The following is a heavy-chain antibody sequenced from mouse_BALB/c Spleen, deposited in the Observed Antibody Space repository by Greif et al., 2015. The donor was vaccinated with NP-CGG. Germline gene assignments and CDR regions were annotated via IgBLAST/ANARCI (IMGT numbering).Heavy chain of an antibody. V-gene: IGHV2-6-2*01. CDR2: IWSDGST. CDR1: GFSLTSYG. Sequence: VKLVESGPDLVAPSQSLSITCTVSGFSLTSYGVHWVRQPPGKGLEWLVVIWSDGSTTYNSALKSRLSISKDNSKSQVFLKMNSLQTDDTAMYYCARHDYYGSSYAMDYWGQGTSVTVSS. J-gene: IGHJ4*01. D-gene: IGHD1-1*01. CDR3: ARHDYYGSSYAMDY.